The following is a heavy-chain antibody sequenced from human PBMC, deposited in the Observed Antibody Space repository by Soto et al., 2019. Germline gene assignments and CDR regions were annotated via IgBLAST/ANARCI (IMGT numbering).Heavy chain of an antibody. D-gene: IGHD2-2*01. CDR1: GGSISSGGYY. CDR3: ARAPANVLGHYYYGMDV. Sequence: KPSETLSLTCTASGGSISSGGYYWSWIRQHPGKGLEWIGYIYYSGSTYYNPSLKSRVTISVDTSKNQFSLKLSSVTAADTAVYYCARAPANVLGHYYYGMDVWGHGTTVTVSS. V-gene: IGHV4-31*03. CDR2: IYYSGST. J-gene: IGHJ6*02.